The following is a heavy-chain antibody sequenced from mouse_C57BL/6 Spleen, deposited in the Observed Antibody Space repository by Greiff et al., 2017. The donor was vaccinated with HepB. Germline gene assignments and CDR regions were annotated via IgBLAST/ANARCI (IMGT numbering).Heavy chain of an antibody. D-gene: IGHD1-1*01. Sequence: QVQLKQSGPGLVQPSQSLSITCTVSGFSLTSYGVHWVRQSPGKGLEWLGVIWRGGSTDYNAAFMSRLSITKDNSKSQVFFKMNSLQADDTAIYYCAKSLGNDYGSSPSYYYAMDYWGQGTSVTVSS. CDR3: AKSLGNDYGSSPSYYYAMDY. CDR1: GFSLTSYG. J-gene: IGHJ4*01. V-gene: IGHV2-5*01. CDR2: IWRGGST.